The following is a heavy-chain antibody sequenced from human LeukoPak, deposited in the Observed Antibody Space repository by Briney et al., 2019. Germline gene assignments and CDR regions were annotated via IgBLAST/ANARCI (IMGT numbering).Heavy chain of an antibody. D-gene: IGHD6-6*01. Sequence: GGSLRLSCAASGFTFSSYGMPWVRQAPGKGLEWVAVISYDGSNKYYADSVKGRFTISRDNSKNTLYLQMNSLRAEDTAVYYCAKDPSGDYWGQGTLVTVSS. CDR1: GFTFSSYG. CDR3: AKDPSGDY. V-gene: IGHV3-30*18. J-gene: IGHJ4*02. CDR2: ISYDGSNK.